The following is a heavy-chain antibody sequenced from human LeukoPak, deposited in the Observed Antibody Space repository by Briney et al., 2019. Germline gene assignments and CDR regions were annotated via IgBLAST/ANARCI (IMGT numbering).Heavy chain of an antibody. J-gene: IGHJ4*02. V-gene: IGHV4-34*01. CDR3: ARDTKKRYSSGWGYYFDY. D-gene: IGHD6-19*01. CDR2: INHSGST. CDR1: GGTFSGYY. Sequence: SETLSLTCAVYGGTFSGYYWSWIRQPPGKGLEWIGEINHSGSTNYNPSLKSRVTISVDTSKNQFSLKLSSVTAADTAVYYCARDTKKRYSSGWGYYFDYWGQGTLVTVSS.